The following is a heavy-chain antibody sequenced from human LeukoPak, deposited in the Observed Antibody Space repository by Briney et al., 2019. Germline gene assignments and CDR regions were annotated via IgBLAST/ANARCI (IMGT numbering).Heavy chain of an antibody. CDR2: IIPIFGTA. J-gene: IGHJ4*02. CDR1: GYTFTGYH. D-gene: IGHD1-26*01. CDR3: ARGSFWEKTWYYFDY. V-gene: IGHV1-69*13. Sequence: SVKVSCTASGYTFTGYHMHWVRQAPGQGLEWMGGIIPIFGTANYAQKFQGRVTITADESTSTAYMELSSLRSEDTAVYYCARGSFWEKTWYYFDYWGQGTLVTVSS.